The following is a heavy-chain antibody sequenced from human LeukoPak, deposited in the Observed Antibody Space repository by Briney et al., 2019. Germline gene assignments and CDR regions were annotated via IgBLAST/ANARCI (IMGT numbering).Heavy chain of an antibody. D-gene: IGHD3-10*01. CDR1: GGTFSFYA. CDR3: ARAVVVARGLMAYFDY. Sequence: SVKLSCTASGGTFSFYAINWVRQAPGQGLEWMGRIIPIPGMANYAEKFQGIVTITADSSTSTAYMEVSSLRSEDTAVYYCARAVVVARGLMAYFDYWGQGTLVTVSS. CDR2: IIPIPGMA. J-gene: IGHJ4*02. V-gene: IGHV1-69*04.